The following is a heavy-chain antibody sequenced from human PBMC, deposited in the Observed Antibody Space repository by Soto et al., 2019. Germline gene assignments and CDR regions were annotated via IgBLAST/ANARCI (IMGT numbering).Heavy chain of an antibody. J-gene: IGHJ6*02. D-gene: IGHD3-22*01. CDR2: IYYSGST. CDR1: GGSISSGGDY. CDR3: ARARPLNYYDSSGSPQPNFNVEYYYGMDV. V-gene: IGHV4-31*03. Sequence: PSETLSLTCTVSGGSISSGGDYWSWIRQHPGKGLEWIGYIYYSGSTYYNPSLKSRVTISVDTSKNQFSLKLSSVTAADTAVYYCARARPLNYYDSSGSPQPNFNVEYYYGMDVWGQGTTVTVSS.